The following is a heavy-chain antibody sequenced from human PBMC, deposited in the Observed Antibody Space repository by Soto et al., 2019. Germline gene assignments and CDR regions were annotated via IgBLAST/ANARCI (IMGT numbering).Heavy chain of an antibody. J-gene: IGHJ6*02. V-gene: IGHV1-18*04. CDR3: AREQKRYSSYAMDV. Sequence: QVQLVQSGADMKKPGASVKVSCKASGYTFSRYGISWVRQAPGQGLEWMGWISAYNGDTHYAQKFQGRVTMTTDASTSTAYMELRSLRSDDTAVYYCAREQKRYSSYAMDVWGQGTTVTVSS. CDR2: ISAYNGDT. CDR1: GYTFSRYG.